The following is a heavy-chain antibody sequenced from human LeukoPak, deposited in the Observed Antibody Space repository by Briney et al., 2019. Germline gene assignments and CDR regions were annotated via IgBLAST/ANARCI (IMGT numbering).Heavy chain of an antibody. D-gene: IGHD6-13*01. CDR3: AGYGAAVGPFDY. Sequence: GGSLRLSCAVSGFTVSSNYMSWVRQAPGEGLEGWLVIYNDGSTYYADSVKGRVTISRDNPKNTLYLHMNSLRAEDTAVYYCAGYGAAVGPFDYWGQGTLVTVSP. CDR2: IYNDGST. J-gene: IGHJ4*02. CDR1: GFTVSSNY. V-gene: IGHV3-66*01.